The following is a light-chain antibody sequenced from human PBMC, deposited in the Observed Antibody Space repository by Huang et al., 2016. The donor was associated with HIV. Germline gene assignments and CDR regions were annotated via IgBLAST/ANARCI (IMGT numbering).Light chain of an antibody. CDR1: QSVSRH. J-gene: IGKJ1*01. V-gene: IGKV3-15*01. Sequence: EIVMTQSPATLSVSPGERATLSCRASQSVSRHLAWYQQRPGQPPSLLIYGSSTRATGIPARFSGSGSGTEFTLTIGSLQSEDFAVYYCLQYNDWHWTFGQGTKVEIK. CDR2: GSS. CDR3: LQYNDWHWT.